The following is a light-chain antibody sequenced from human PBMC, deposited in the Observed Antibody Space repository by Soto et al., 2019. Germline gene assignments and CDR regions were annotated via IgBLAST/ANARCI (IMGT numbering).Light chain of an antibody. J-gene: IGKJ4*01. V-gene: IGKV3-20*01. CDR2: SVS. Sequence: EVVLTQSPDTLSSSPGARATLSCRATQTISSNYVAWYQQKPGQAPRLLIYSVSSRATGIPDRFSGSGSGTHFTLSISRLEPEDFAVYYCQQYGIVFGRGTKVEIK. CDR1: QTISSNY. CDR3: QQYGIV.